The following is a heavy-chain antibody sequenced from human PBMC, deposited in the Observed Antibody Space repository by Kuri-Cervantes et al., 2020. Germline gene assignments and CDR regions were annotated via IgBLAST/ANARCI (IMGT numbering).Heavy chain of an antibody. Sequence: GGSLRLSCAASGFTFSSYAMNWVRQAPGKGLEWVAVISYDGSNKYYADSVKGRFTISRDNSKNTLYLQMNSLRAEDTAVYYCASSVISITVAGTSDYWGQGTLVTVSS. D-gene: IGHD6-19*01. CDR1: GFTFSSYA. CDR2: ISYDGSNK. J-gene: IGHJ4*02. CDR3: ASSVISITVAGTSDY. V-gene: IGHV3-30*04.